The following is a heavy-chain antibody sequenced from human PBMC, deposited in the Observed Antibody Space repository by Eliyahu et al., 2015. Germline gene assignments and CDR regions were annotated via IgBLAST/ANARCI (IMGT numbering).Heavy chain of an antibody. CDR2: IYPGDSDT. J-gene: IGHJ3*02. V-gene: IGHV5-51*03. D-gene: IGHD6-13*01. CDR3: ARPRSAADDPFDI. Sequence: EVQLVQSGAEVKKPGESLKISCKGSGYSFTSYWIGWXRQMPGKGLEWMGGIYPGDSDTRYSPSFQGQVTISADKSISTAYLQWSSLKASDTAMYYCARPRSAADDPFDIWGQGTMVTVSS. CDR1: GYSFTSYW.